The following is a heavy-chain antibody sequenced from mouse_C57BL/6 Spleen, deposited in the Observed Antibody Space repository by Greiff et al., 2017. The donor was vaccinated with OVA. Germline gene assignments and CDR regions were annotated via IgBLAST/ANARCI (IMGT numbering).Heavy chain of an antibody. CDR2: IAPEDGET. CDR3: AREGGGSSFFAY. J-gene: IGHJ3*01. CDR1: GFNIKDYY. D-gene: IGHD1-1*01. Sequence: EVQVVESGAELVKPGASVKLSCTASGFNIKDYYMHWVKQRTEQGLEWIGRIAPEDGETKYAPKFQGQATITADTSSNTAYLQLSSLTSEDTAVYYCAREGGGSSFFAYWGQGTLVTVSA. V-gene: IGHV14-2*01.